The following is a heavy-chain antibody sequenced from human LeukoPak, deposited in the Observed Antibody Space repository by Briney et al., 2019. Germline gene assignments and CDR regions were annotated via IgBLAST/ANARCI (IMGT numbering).Heavy chain of an antibody. J-gene: IGHJ4*02. V-gene: IGHV3-30*02. Sequence: GGSLRLSCAASGFSFTNYGMHWVRQAPGKGLEWVAFIRYDGSNKYYADSVKGRFTISRDNSKNTLYLQMNSPRTEDTAVYYCAKGGGLGTEFDYWGQGTLVTVSS. CDR2: IRYDGSNK. D-gene: IGHD3-16*01. CDR3: AKGGGLGTEFDY. CDR1: GFSFTNYG.